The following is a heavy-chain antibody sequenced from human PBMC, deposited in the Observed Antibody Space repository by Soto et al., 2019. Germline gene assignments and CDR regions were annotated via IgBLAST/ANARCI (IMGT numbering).Heavy chain of an antibody. CDR2: IIDSGGST. CDR3: AKGRSYYYYYGVEV. V-gene: IGHV3-23*01. J-gene: IGHJ6*02. CDR1: EFTFSSCA. Sequence: GGSLRLSCAASEFTFSSCAMGWVRQAPGKGLEWVSDIIDSGGSTYYADSVKGRFTISRDNSKSTLYLQMNSLRAEDTALYYCAKGRSYYYYYGVEVWGQGTLVTVSS.